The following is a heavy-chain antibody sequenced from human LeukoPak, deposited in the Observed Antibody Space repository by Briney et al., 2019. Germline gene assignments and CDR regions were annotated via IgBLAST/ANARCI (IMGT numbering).Heavy chain of an antibody. J-gene: IGHJ4*02. CDR2: INHSGST. Sequence: PGGSLRLSCAASGFTFSSYGMSWFRQPPGKGLEWIGEINHSGSTNYNPSLKSRVTISVDTSKNQFSLKLSSVTAADTAVYYCARHRRSGYPDYWGQGTLVTVSS. CDR3: ARHRRSGYPDY. V-gene: IGHV4-34*01. D-gene: IGHD5-12*01. CDR1: GFTFSSYG.